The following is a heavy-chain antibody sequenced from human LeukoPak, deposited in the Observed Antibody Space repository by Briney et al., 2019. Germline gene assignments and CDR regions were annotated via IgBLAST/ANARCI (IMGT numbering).Heavy chain of an antibody. CDR2: IYYTGST. J-gene: IGHJ4*02. D-gene: IGHD4-17*01. CDR1: GGSISSGDYY. Sequence: PSQTLSLTCTVSGGSISSGDYYWSWIRQPPGKGLEWIGYIYYTGSTYYNPSLKSRVTISVDTSKNQFSLKLSSVTAADTAVYYCARDRGTTVTPDYWGQGTLVTVSS. V-gene: IGHV4-30-4*01. CDR3: ARDRGTTVTPDY.